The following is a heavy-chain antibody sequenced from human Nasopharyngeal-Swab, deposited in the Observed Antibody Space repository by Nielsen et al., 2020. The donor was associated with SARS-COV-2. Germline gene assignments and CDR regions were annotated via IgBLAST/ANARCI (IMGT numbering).Heavy chain of an antibody. Sequence: SETLSLTCTVSGGSISSGGYYWSWIRQHPGEGLEWIGYIYYSGSTYYNPSLKSRVTISVDTSKNQFSLKLSSVTAADTAVYYCARDGYGSGGMDVWGQGTTVTVSS. D-gene: IGHD3-10*01. CDR1: GGSISSGGYY. V-gene: IGHV4-31*03. J-gene: IGHJ6*02. CDR3: ARDGYGSGGMDV. CDR2: IYYSGST.